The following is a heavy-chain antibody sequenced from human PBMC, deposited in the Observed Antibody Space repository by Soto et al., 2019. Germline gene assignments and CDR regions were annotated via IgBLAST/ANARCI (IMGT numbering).Heavy chain of an antibody. Sequence: ASVKVSCQASGYTFTSYGISWVRQAPGQGLEWMGWISAYNGNTNYAQKLQGRVTMTTDTSTSTAYMELRSLRSDDTAVYYCARDWREGSIWYYPGYNWFDPWGQGTLVTVSS. CDR3: ARDWREGSIWYYPGYNWFDP. V-gene: IGHV1-18*01. CDR1: GYTFTSYG. CDR2: ISAYNGNT. J-gene: IGHJ5*02. D-gene: IGHD6-13*01.